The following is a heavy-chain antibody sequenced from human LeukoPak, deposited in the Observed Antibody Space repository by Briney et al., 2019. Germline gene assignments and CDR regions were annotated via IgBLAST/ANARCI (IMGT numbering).Heavy chain of an antibody. Sequence: GGSLRLSCAASGFTFSSYAMHWVRQAPGKGLEWVAVIWYDGSNKYYADSVKGRFTISRDNSKNTLYLQMNSLRAEDTAVYYCARGPHYYDSSGYYYFDYWGQGTLVTVSS. V-gene: IGHV3-33*08. J-gene: IGHJ4*02. CDR1: GFTFSSYA. D-gene: IGHD3-22*01. CDR3: ARGPHYYDSSGYYYFDY. CDR2: IWYDGSNK.